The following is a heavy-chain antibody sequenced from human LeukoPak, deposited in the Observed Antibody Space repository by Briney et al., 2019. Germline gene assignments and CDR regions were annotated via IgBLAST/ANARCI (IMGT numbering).Heavy chain of an antibody. CDR2: ISAYNGNT. CDR3: ARRYCSGGSCWEDY. D-gene: IGHD2-15*01. CDR1: GYTFTSYG. V-gene: IGHV1-18*01. J-gene: IGHJ4*02. Sequence: GASVKVSCKASGYTFTSYGISWGRHAPGQGLEWMGWISAYNGNTNYAQKLQGRVTMTTDTYTSTAYMELRSLRSDDTAVYYCARRYCSGGSCWEDYWGQGTLVTVSS.